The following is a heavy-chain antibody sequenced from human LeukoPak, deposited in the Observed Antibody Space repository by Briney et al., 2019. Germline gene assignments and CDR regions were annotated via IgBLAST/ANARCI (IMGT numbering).Heavy chain of an antibody. CDR2: INHSGST. CDR3: ARGGIPDY. V-gene: IGHV4-34*01. J-gene: IGHJ4*02. Sequence: SETLSLTCAVYGGSFSGYYWSWIRQPPGKGLEWIGEINHSGSTNYDPSLKSRVTMSVDTSRNQFSLKLSSLTAADTAVYYCARGGIPDYWGQGILVTVSS. D-gene: IGHD2-21*01. CDR1: GGSFSGYY.